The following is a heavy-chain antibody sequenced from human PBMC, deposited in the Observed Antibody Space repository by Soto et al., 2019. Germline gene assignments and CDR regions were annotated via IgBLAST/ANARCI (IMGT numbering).Heavy chain of an antibody. V-gene: IGHV4-39*01. CDR2: IYYSGST. J-gene: IGHJ4*02. CDR1: GGSISSSSYY. Sequence: SETLSLTCTVSGGSISSSSYYWGWIRQPPGKGLEWIGSIYYSGSTYYNPSLKSRVTISVDTSKNQFSLKLSSVTAADTAVYYCARRSGSYYGSYDYWGQGTLVTVSS. D-gene: IGHD1-26*01. CDR3: ARRSGSYYGSYDY.